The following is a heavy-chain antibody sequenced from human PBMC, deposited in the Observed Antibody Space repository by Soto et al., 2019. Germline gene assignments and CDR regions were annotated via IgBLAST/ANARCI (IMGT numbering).Heavy chain of an antibody. V-gene: IGHV1-69*08. CDR1: GGTFSSYT. D-gene: IGHD3-10*01. J-gene: IGHJ4*02. Sequence: QVQLVQSGAEVKKPGSSVKVSCKASGGTFSSYTISWVRQAPGQGLEWMGRIIPFLHITNYEQKFQGRVTITADKSTSTAYMDLSSLRSEDTAVYYCARDLMVRGVINQGSYFDSWGQGTLVTVSS. CDR2: IIPFLHIT. CDR3: ARDLMVRGVINQGSYFDS.